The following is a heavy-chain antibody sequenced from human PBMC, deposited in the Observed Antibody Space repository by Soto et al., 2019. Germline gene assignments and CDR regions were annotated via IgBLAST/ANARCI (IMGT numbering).Heavy chain of an antibody. V-gene: IGHV1-46*03. Sequence: ASVKVSCKASGYTFTSYYMHWVRQAPGQGLEWMGIINPSGGSTSYAQKFQGRVTMTRDTSTSTVYMELSSLRSEDTAVYYCARSLGGDDFWSGYYLDYWGQGTLVTVSS. CDR3: ARSLGGDDFWSGYYLDY. CDR2: INPSGGST. J-gene: IGHJ4*02. D-gene: IGHD3-3*01. CDR1: GYTFTSYY.